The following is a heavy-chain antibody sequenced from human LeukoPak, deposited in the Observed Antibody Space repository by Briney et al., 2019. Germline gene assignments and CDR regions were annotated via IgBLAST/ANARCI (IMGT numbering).Heavy chain of an antibody. CDR3: ASEPSSNSGSYY. CDR2: IYSGGST. D-gene: IGHD1-26*01. CDR1: GFTVSSNY. Sequence: GGSLRLSCAASGFTVSSNYMSWVRQAPGKGLEWVSVIYSGGSTYYADSVKGRFTISRDNSKNTLYLQMNSLRAEDTAVYYCASEPSSNSGSYYWGQGTLVTVSS. J-gene: IGHJ4*02. V-gene: IGHV3-66*01.